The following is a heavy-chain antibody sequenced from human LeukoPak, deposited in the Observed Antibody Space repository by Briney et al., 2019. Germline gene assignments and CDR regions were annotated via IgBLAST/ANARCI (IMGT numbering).Heavy chain of an antibody. D-gene: IGHD5-12*01. V-gene: IGHV1-2*02. CDR3: AREPPGATDAFDI. CDR1: GYTFTGYY. Sequence: ASVKASCKASGYTFTGYYMHWVRPAPGQGLEWRGWIYPNSGVTNYAQKFQGRVTMTRDTSISTAYMELGRLRSDDTAVYYCAREPPGATDAFDIWGQGTMVAVSS. CDR2: IYPNSGVT. J-gene: IGHJ3*02.